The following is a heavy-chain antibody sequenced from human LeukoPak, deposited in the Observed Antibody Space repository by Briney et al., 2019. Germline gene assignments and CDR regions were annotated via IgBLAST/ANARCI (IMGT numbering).Heavy chain of an antibody. CDR1: GFTFSSYS. V-gene: IGHV3-21*01. D-gene: IGHD3-10*01. CDR2: ISSSSSYI. J-gene: IGHJ4*02. Sequence: GGSLRLSCAASGFTFSSYSMNWVRQAPGKGLEWVSSISSSSSYIYYADSVKGRFTISRDNAKNSLYLQMNSLRAEDTAVYYCAKSIGWGGFFEYWGQGTLVTVSS. CDR3: AKSIGWGGFFEY.